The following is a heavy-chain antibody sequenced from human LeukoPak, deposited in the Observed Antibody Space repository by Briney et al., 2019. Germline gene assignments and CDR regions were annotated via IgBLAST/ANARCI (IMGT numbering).Heavy chain of an antibody. D-gene: IGHD6-19*01. CDR1: GFSVSNNY. CDR3: ARASQWLAFDY. J-gene: IGHJ4*02. Sequence: GGSLRLSCAVSGFSVSNNYMSWVRQAPGKGLEWVSFIYSGGNAYYADSVKGRFTISRDSSKNTLFLQMNSLRAEDTAVYYCARASQWLAFDYWGQGTLVTVSS. V-gene: IGHV3-66*01. CDR2: IYSGGNA.